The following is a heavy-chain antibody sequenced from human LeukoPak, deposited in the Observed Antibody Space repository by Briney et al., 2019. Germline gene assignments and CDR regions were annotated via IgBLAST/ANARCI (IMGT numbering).Heavy chain of an antibody. J-gene: IGHJ4*02. CDR2: FCSTVST. D-gene: IGHD3-9*01. V-gene: IGHV4-59*11. CDR1: GASISGHY. CDR3: ARVGPYYDILNGYSRFDY. Sequence: SETLSLTCTVSGASISGHYWSWVRQPPGKGLELIGYFCSTVSTNYNPSLKSRVTISVDTSKTQFSLKVDSVTAADTAVYYCARVGPYYDILNGYSRFDYWGQGTLVTVSS.